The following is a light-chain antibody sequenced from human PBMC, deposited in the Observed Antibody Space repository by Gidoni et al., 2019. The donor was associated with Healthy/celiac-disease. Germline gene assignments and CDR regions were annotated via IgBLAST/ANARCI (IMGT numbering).Light chain of an antibody. CDR1: KLGDKY. V-gene: IGLV3-1*01. CDR3: QAWDRFVV. J-gene: IGLJ2*01. Sequence: SYELTQPPSVSVSPGQTASITCSGDKLGDKYACWYQQKPGPSPVLVIYQDSKRPSGIPERFSGSNSGNTATLTISGTQAMDEADYYCQAWDRFVVFGGGTKLTVL. CDR2: QDS.